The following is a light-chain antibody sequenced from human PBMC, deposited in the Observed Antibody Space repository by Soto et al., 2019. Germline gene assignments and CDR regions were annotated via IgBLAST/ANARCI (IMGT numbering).Light chain of an antibody. V-gene: IGLV1-40*01. J-gene: IGLJ2*01. CDR3: QSHDSSLSGSV. CDR1: SSNIGAGYE. CDR2: GDT. Sequence: QSVLTQPPSVSGAPGQRVTISCTGSSSNIGAGYEVHWYQQLPGTAPKFIIYGDTNRPSGVPDRFSASKSGTSASLAITGLQAEDEADYYCQSHDSSLSGSVFGGGTKLTVL.